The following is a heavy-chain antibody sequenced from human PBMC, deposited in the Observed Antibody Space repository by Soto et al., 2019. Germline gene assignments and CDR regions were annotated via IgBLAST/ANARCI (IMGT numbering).Heavy chain of an antibody. CDR1: GGSISSGGYY. D-gene: IGHD5-12*01. Sequence: QVQLQESGPGLVKPSQTLSLTCTVSGGSISSGGYYWSWIRQHPGKGLEWIGYIYYSGSTYYNPSIMSRVSISVDSSKNEFSVKLIYVTAADAAVYDCAGYGYSGYSSYWGQGTLVTVST. V-gene: IGHV4-31*03. CDR2: IYYSGST. J-gene: IGHJ4*02. CDR3: AGYGYSGYSSY.